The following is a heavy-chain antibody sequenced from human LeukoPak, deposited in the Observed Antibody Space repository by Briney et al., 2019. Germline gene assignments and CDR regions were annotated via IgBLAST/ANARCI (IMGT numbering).Heavy chain of an antibody. V-gene: IGHV1-18*01. CDR2: ISAYNGNT. Sequence: GASVKVSCKASGYTFTSYGNSWVRQAPGQGLEWMGWISAYNGNTNYAQKLQGRVTMTTDTSTSTAYMELRSLRSDDTAVYYCARGKRSAYYYYYGMDVWGQGTTVTVSS. J-gene: IGHJ6*02. CDR3: ARGKRSAYYYYYGMDV. CDR1: GYTFTSYG.